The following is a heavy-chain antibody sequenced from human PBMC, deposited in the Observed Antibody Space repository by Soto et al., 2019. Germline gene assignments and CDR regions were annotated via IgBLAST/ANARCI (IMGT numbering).Heavy chain of an antibody. J-gene: IGHJ4*02. CDR1: GGSFSGYY. V-gene: IGHV4-34*01. CDR3: AMIHDYRHYVTNY. D-gene: IGHD4-17*01. Sequence: PSETLSLTCAVYGGSFSGYYWSWIRQPPGKGLEWIGEINHSGSTNYNPSLKSRVTISVDTSKNQFSLKLSSVTAADTAVYYCAMIHDYRHYVTNYRGQGPLVTVSS. CDR2: INHSGST.